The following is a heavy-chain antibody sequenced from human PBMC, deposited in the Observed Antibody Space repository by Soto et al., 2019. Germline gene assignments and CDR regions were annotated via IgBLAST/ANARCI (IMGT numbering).Heavy chain of an antibody. V-gene: IGHV1-69*13. J-gene: IGHJ3*02. CDR3: ARWWELQSSGAFDI. D-gene: IGHD1-26*01. CDR2: IIPIFGTA. CDR1: GGTFSSYA. Sequence: SVKVSCKASGGTFSSYAISCVRQAPGQGLEWMGGIIPIFGTANYAQKFQGRVTITADESTSTAYMELSSLRSEDTAVYYCARWWELQSSGAFDIWDQGTMVTVSS.